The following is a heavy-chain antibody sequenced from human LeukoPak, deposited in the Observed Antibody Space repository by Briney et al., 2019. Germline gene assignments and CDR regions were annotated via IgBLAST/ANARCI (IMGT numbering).Heavy chain of an antibody. CDR2: ISSSGRNI. D-gene: IGHD5-18*01. CDR1: GFTFSSYA. J-gene: IGHJ4*02. V-gene: IGHV3-48*03. Sequence: GGSLRLSCAASGFTFSSYAVSWVRQAPGKGLEWVSYISSSGRNIYYADSVKGRFTISRDNAKNSLYLQMNSLRAEDTAVYYCARDLVQLWSKDFWGQGTLVTVSS. CDR3: ARDLVQLWSKDF.